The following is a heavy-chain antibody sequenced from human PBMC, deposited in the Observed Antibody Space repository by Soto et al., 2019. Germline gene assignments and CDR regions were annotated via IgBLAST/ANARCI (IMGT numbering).Heavy chain of an antibody. V-gene: IGHV3-9*01. J-gene: IGHJ4*02. CDR2: ISWNSGTI. CDR3: AKDIAYSSGGYFDY. CDR1: GFTFYDYA. D-gene: IGHD6-19*01. Sequence: PGGSLRLSCAASGFTFYDYAIHFVRQSPGKGLEWVSGISWNSGTIGYADSVKGRFTISRDNAKNSLYLQMNSLRVEDTALFYCAKDIAYSSGGYFDYWGQGTLVTVSS.